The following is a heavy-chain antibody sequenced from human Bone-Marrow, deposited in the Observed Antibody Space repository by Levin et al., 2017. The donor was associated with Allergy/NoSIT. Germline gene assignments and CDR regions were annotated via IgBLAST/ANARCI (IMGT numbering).Heavy chain of an antibody. J-gene: IGHJ5*01. D-gene: IGHD2-15*01. CDR3: VRLVAATMDS. Sequence: AGGSLRLSCAASGFTVSGNYMSWVRQAPGKGLEWVSVIYSDGQTFYADSVKGRLTISRDSSKNTLHLQMNSLRAEDTAVYYCVRLVAATMDSWGHGVLVTVSS. CDR2: IYSDGQT. CDR1: GFTVSGNY. V-gene: IGHV3-66*04.